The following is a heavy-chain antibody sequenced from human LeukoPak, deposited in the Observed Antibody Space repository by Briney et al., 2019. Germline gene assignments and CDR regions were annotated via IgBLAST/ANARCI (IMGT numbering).Heavy chain of an antibody. D-gene: IGHD6-6*01. CDR3: ARRIAAYFDY. CDR1: GFTFSNYG. Sequence: PGGSLRLSCAASGFTFSNYGMSWVRQAPGKGLEWVANIKQDGSEKYYVDSVKGRFTISRDNAKNSLYLQMNSLRAEDTAVYYCARRIAAYFDYWGQGTLVTVSS. V-gene: IGHV3-7*01. J-gene: IGHJ4*02. CDR2: IKQDGSEK.